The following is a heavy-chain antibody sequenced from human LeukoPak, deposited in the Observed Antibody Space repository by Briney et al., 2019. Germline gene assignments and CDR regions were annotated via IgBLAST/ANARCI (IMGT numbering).Heavy chain of an antibody. Sequence: GGSLRLSCAASGFTFDDYAMHWVRQAPGKGLEWVSGISWNSGSIGYADSVKGRFTISRDNAKNSLYLQMNSLRAEDTAVYYCATLPLLWGQGTLVTVSS. CDR3: ATLPLL. D-gene: IGHD1-26*01. V-gene: IGHV3-9*01. CDR2: ISWNSGSI. CDR1: GFTFDDYA. J-gene: IGHJ4*02.